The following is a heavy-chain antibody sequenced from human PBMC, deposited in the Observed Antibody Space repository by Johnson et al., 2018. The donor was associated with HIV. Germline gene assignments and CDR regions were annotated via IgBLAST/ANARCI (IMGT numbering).Heavy chain of an antibody. D-gene: IGHD1-26*01. CDR3: AREGAWEVRPGAFDI. J-gene: IGHJ3*02. V-gene: IGHV3-30*04. Sequence: QMLLVESGGGVVQPGRSLRLSCAASGFTFSSYAMHWVRQAPGKGLEWVAVISYDGSNKYYAYSVKGRFTISRDNSKNSLYLQINSLRAEDTAGYYCAREGAWEVRPGAFDIWGQGTMVTVSS. CDR1: GFTFSSYA. CDR2: ISYDGSNK.